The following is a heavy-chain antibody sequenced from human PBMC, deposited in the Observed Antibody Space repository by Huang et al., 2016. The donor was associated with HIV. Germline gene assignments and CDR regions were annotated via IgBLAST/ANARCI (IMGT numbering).Heavy chain of an antibody. V-gene: IGHV2-5*01. CDR1: GFSLTASGDG. J-gene: IGHJ4*02. D-gene: IGHD3-9*01. Sequence: QITLRESGPTVVKPTQTLTLTCTFSGFSLTASGDGVGWIRKPPGKSLEWLALLFGSGDKRHRPARRGDITITRDTSKNQVVLKMTDVDPVDTATYYCAHSIVVRRLFDWSGPETHYFDFWGQGTLVIVSS. CDR3: AHSIVVRRLFDWSGPETHYFDF. CDR2: LFGSGDK.